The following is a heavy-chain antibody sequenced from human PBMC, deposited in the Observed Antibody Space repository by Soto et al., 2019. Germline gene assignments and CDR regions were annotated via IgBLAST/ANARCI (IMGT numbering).Heavy chain of an antibody. CDR3: VILPPIATAAIDT. V-gene: IGHV4-31*03. J-gene: IGHJ5*02. CDR2: TYYSGST. D-gene: IGHD6-25*01. CDR1: GASIGSGGYF. Sequence: TLSLTCTVTGASIGSGGYFWNWIRKHPGKGLEWIGNTYYSGSTYYNPSLKSRVTISVDTSKNQFSLKLSSVTAADTAVYYCVILPPIATAAIDTLGLATLLTLSS.